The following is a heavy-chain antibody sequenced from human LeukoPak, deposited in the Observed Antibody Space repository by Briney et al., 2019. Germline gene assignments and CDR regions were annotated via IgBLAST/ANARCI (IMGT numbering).Heavy chain of an antibody. V-gene: IGHV4-38-2*02. J-gene: IGHJ4*02. Sequence: PSETLSLTCTVSGYSISSGYYWGWIRPPPGKGLEWIGSIYHSGSTYYNPSLKSRVTISVDTSKNQFSLKLSSVTAADTAVYYCARAYGGNPDYWGQGTLVTVSS. CDR2: IYHSGST. CDR1: GYSISSGYY. CDR3: ARAYGGNPDY. D-gene: IGHD4-23*01.